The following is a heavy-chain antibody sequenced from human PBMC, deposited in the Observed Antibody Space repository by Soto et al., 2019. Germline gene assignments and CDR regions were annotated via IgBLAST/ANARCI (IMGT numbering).Heavy chain of an antibody. CDR2: IIPIFGTA. D-gene: IGHD3-9*01. J-gene: IGHJ6*02. V-gene: IGHV1-69*13. CDR3: TRGLVDSSPPYTYHGMDV. Sequence: GASVKVSCKASGGTFSSYAISWVRQAPGQRLEWMGGIIPIFGTANYAQKFQGRVTITADESTSTAYMELSSLRSEDTAVYYCTRGLVDSSPPYTYHGMDVWGQGTTVTV. CDR1: GGTFSSYA.